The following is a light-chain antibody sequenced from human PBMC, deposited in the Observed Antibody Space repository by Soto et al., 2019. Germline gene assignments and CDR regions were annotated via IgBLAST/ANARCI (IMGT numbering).Light chain of an antibody. J-gene: IGKJ5*01. CDR2: DVS. V-gene: IGKV3-15*01. Sequence: EIVMTQSPVTLSVSPCEIATLSCSAGQGVTTNFAWYQQKSGQSPRLLIYDVSIRATGVPARFSGTGSETDFTLTISGLQSEDSAVYFCQQYNNWPFSFGQGTRLEIK. CDR3: QQYNNWPFS. CDR1: QGVTTN.